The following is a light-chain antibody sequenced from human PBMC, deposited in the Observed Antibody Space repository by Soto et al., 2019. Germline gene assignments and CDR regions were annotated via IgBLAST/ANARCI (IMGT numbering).Light chain of an antibody. CDR3: TSYAASKFPVV. CDR1: SSDIGSYNF. Sequence: QSALTQPPSASGSPGQSVTISCTGASSDIGSYNFVSWYQQHPDKAPKLLIYDVTQRPSGVPDRFSGSKSGNTASLTVSGLLAEDEADYYSTSYAASKFPVVFGGGTKLTVL. CDR2: DVT. J-gene: IGLJ2*01. V-gene: IGLV2-8*01.